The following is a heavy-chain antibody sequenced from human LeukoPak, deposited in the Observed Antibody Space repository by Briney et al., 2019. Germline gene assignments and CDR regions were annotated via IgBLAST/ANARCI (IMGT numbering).Heavy chain of an antibody. D-gene: IGHD6-13*01. V-gene: IGHV3-23*01. CDR2: INSGGST. CDR1: GFTFSTYA. CDR3: AKDWPSEWQQLPDYDAFDI. Sequence: GGSLRLSCAASGFTFSTYAMSWDRQAPGKGLEWVSAINSGGSTYYADSLKGRFTISRDNSKNTLYLQMNSLRADDTAVYYCAKDWPSEWQQLPDYDAFDIWGQGTMVTVSS. J-gene: IGHJ3*02.